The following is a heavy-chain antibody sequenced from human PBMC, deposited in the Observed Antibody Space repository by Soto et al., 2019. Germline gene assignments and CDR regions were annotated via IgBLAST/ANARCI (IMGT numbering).Heavy chain of an antibody. Sequence: PSETLSLTCTVAGGFIRGSDYYWGWIRQPPGKGLEWIGNIYYSGISYSYPSLKGRVTMSVDTSKNQFSMRLSSVTAADTAVYYCTDMRGQWLPRVWGRGIMVTVSS. V-gene: IGHV4-39*01. CDR2: IYYSGIS. CDR1: GGFIRGSDYY. CDR3: TDMRGQWLPRV. D-gene: IGHD6-19*01. J-gene: IGHJ4*02.